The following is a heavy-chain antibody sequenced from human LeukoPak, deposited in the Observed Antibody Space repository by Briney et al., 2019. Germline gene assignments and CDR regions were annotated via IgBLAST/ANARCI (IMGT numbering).Heavy chain of an antibody. V-gene: IGHV3-30-3*01. CDR1: GFTFSSYA. CDR2: ISYDGSNK. CDR3: ASHTGPFDY. Sequence: GGSLRLSCAASGFTFSSYAMHWVRQAPGKGLEWVAVISYDGSNKYYADSVKGRFTISRDNSKNTLHLQMNSLRAEDTAVYYCASHTGPFDYWGQGTLVTVSS. J-gene: IGHJ4*02. D-gene: IGHD7-27*01.